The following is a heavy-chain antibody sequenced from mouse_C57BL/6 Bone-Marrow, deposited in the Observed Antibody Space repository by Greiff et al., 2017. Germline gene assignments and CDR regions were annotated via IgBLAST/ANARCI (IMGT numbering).Heavy chain of an antibody. CDR1: GYAFTNYL. Sequence: QVQLQQSGAELVRPGTSVKVSCKASGYAFTNYLIEWVKQRPGQGLEWIGVINPGSGGTNYNEKFKGKATLTADKSSSTAYMQLSSLTSEDSAVYVCARSRSITTVVAWDYAMDYWGQGTSVTVSS. CDR2: INPGSGGT. D-gene: IGHD1-1*01. CDR3: ARSRSITTVVAWDYAMDY. V-gene: IGHV1-54*01. J-gene: IGHJ4*01.